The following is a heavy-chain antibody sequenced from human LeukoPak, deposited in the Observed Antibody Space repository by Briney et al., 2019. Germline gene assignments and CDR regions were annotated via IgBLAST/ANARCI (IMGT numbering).Heavy chain of an antibody. CDR2: IRSSGSGI. J-gene: IGHJ4*02. Sequence: GGSLRLSCAASGFTFSDYSMDWVRQAPGKGREWVSNIRSSGSGIYYADSVKGRFTISRDNAKNSLYLQMNRLRVEDTAFYYCARDLNWGFDYWGQGALVTVSS. CDR3: ARDLNWGFDY. D-gene: IGHD7-27*01. CDR1: GFTFSDYS. V-gene: IGHV3-48*04.